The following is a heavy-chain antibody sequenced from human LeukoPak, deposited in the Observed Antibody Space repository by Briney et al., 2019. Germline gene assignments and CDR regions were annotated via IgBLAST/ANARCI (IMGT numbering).Heavy chain of an antibody. Sequence: GGSLRLSCAASGFTFSSYEMNWVRQAPGKGLEWVSYISSRGSTIYYADSVKGRFTISRDNAKNSLYLQMNSLRAEDTAVYYCARETIWWDYDYWGQGTLVTVSS. CDR1: GFTFSSYE. V-gene: IGHV3-48*03. CDR2: ISSRGSTI. D-gene: IGHD1-26*01. CDR3: ARETIWWDYDY. J-gene: IGHJ4*02.